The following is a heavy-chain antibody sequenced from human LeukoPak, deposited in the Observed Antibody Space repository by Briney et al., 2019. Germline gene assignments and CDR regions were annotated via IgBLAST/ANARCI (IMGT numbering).Heavy chain of an antibody. D-gene: IGHD3-9*01. CDR2: INPNSGGT. J-gene: IGHJ4*02. Sequence: ASVKVSCKASGYTFTGYYMHWVRQAPGQGREWMGWINPNSGGTNYAQKFQGRVTMTRDTSISTAYMELSRLRSDDTAVYYCARDGSKYYDILTGYGPDYYFDYWGQGTLVTVSS. V-gene: IGHV1-2*02. CDR1: GYTFTGYY. CDR3: ARDGSKYYDILTGYGPDYYFDY.